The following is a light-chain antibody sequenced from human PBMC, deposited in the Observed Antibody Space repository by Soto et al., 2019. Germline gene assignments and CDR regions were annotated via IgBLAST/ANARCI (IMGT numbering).Light chain of an antibody. V-gene: IGKV3-20*01. CDR2: GAS. CDR1: QSVSSSY. J-gene: IGKJ2*01. CDR3: QQFGNSPPYT. Sequence: EIVLTQSPGTLSLSPGERATLSCRASQSVSSSYLAWYQQKPGQAPRLLIYGASSRATGIPDRFSGSGSGTDFTLTISRLEPEDLAVYYCQQFGNSPPYTFGQGTKLEIK.